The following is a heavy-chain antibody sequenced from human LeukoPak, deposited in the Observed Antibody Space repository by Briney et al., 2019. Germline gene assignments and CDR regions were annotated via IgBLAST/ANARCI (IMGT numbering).Heavy chain of an antibody. CDR3: TRDFSPDYGGNSGLAFDI. J-gene: IGHJ3*02. CDR2: IRSKAYGGTT. CDR1: GFIFSDYS. V-gene: IGHV3-49*03. D-gene: IGHD4-23*01. Sequence: PGGSLRLSCAASGFIFSDYSMTWFRQAPGKGLEWVGFIRSKAYGGTTEYAASVKGRFTISRDDSKSIAYLQMNSLKTEDTAVYYCTRDFSPDYGGNSGLAFDIWGQGTMVTVSS.